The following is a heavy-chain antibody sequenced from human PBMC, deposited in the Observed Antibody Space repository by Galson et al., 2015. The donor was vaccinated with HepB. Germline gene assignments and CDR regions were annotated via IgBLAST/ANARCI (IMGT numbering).Heavy chain of an antibody. CDR3: ARGRITIFGVVIRDAFDI. V-gene: IGHV1-46*01. CDR2: INPSGGST. Sequence: YTFTSYYMHWVRQAPGQGLEWMGIINPSGGSTSYAQKFQGRVTMTRDTSTSTVYMELSSLRSEDTAVYYCARGRITIFGVVIRDAFDIWGQGTMVTVSS. CDR1: YTFTSYY. D-gene: IGHD3-3*01. J-gene: IGHJ3*02.